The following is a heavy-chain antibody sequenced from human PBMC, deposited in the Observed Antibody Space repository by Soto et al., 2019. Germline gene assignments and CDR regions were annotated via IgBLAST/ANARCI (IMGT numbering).Heavy chain of an antibody. CDR2: IYHSGST. CDR3: ARLTLAQDSSGYHIFDY. CDR1: GGSISSGGYS. Sequence: PSETLSLTCAVSGGSISSGGYSWSWIRQPPGKGLEWIGYIYHSGSTYYNPSLKSRVTISVDRSKNQFSLKLSSVTAADTAVYYCARLTLAQDSSGYHIFDYWGQGTLVTVSS. D-gene: IGHD3-22*01. J-gene: IGHJ4*02. V-gene: IGHV4-30-2*01.